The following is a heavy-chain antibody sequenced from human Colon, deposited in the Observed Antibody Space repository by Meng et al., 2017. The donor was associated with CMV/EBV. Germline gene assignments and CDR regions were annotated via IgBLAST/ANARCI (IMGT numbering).Heavy chain of an antibody. CDR1: GFTFDDYG. CDR3: ARGGLGNP. CDR2: INWNGGST. J-gene: IGHJ5*02. Sequence: GESLKISCAASGFTFDDYGMSWVRQAPGKGLEWVSGINWNGGSTGYADSVKGRFTISRDNANNSLNLQMNSLRAEDTAVYYCARGGLGNPWGQGTLVTVSS. V-gene: IGHV3-20*04. D-gene: IGHD3-16*01.